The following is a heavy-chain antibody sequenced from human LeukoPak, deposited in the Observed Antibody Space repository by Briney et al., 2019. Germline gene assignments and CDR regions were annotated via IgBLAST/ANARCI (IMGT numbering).Heavy chain of an antibody. V-gene: IGHV3-23*01. CDR2: ISGSGGST. Sequence: GGSLRLSCAASGFTFSSYAMSWVRQAPGKGLEWVSAISGSGGSTYYADSVKGRFTISRDNSKNTLYLQMNSLRAEDTAVYYCAKVLLPGRIQLWSQRKYDYYYGMDVWGQGTTVTVSS. J-gene: IGHJ6*02. D-gene: IGHD5-18*01. CDR3: AKVLLPGRIQLWSQRKYDYYYGMDV. CDR1: GFTFSSYA.